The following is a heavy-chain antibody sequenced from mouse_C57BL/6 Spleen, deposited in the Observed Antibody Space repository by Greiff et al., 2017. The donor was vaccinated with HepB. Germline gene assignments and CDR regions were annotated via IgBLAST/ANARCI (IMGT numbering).Heavy chain of an antibody. CDR1: GYSITSGYY. CDR2: ISYDGSN. Sequence: EVKLVESGPGLVKPSQSLSLTCSVTGYSITSGYYWNWIRQFPGNKLEWMGYISYDGSNNYNPSLKNRISITRDTSKNQFFLKLNSVTTEDTATYYCARDYTTVVAHWYFDVWGTGTTVTVSS. J-gene: IGHJ1*03. V-gene: IGHV3-6*01. D-gene: IGHD1-1*01. CDR3: ARDYTTVVAHWYFDV.